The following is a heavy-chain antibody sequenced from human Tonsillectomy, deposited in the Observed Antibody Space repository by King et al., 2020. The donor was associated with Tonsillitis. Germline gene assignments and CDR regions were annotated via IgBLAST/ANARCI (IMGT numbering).Heavy chain of an antibody. CDR2: VSFDGSDR. J-gene: IGHJ6*01. Sequence: VQLVESGGGVVQPGRSLRLSCAASGFTFSSYAMHWVRQAPGKGLEWVAVVSFDGSDRDYADSVKGRFTVSRGNSKNTLYLQMNSLRPEDTAVYYCARRDGALDYYYY. CDR1: GFTFSSYA. V-gene: IGHV3-30-3*01. CDR3: ARRDGALDYYYY. D-gene: IGHD4-17*01.